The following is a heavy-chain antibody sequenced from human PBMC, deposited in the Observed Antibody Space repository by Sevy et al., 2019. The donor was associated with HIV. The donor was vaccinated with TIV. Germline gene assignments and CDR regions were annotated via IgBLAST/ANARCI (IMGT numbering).Heavy chain of an antibody. J-gene: IGHJ3*02. CDR3: ARHCSSSSCSHAFDI. D-gene: IGHD2-2*01. CDR1: GGSFSCYY. Sequence: SETLSLTCAVYGGSFSCYYWSWIRQPPGKGLEWVGEINHSGSTNYNPSLKSRVTISVDTSNNQFSLKLSSVTAADTAVYYCARHCSSSSCSHAFDIWGQGTMVTVSS. V-gene: IGHV4-34*01. CDR2: INHSGST.